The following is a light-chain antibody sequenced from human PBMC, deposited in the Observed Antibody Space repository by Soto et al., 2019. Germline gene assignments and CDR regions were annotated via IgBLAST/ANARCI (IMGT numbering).Light chain of an antibody. V-gene: IGKV1-27*01. Sequence: DIQMTQSPSSLSTSVGDRVTITCRASQGISNYLAWYQQKPGKVPKLLIYAASTLQSGVPSRFSGSGSGTDFTLPISSLPPEDVATYYCQKYNSAPWTVGQGTKVDIK. CDR3: QKYNSAPWT. CDR1: QGISNY. CDR2: AAS. J-gene: IGKJ1*01.